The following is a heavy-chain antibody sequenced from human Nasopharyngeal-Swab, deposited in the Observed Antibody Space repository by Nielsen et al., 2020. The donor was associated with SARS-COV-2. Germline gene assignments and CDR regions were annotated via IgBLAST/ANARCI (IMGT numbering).Heavy chain of an antibody. CDR1: GFILSASA. V-gene: IGHV3-73*01. CDR2: IGDKDHNYAT. CDR3: TTDFYFDY. J-gene: IGHJ4*02. Sequence: GGSLRLSCAASGFILSASAIHWVRQAPGKGLEWVGRIGDKDHNYATTYGATVQGRFTISRDDSQDTAFLQMDSLKTEDTALYYCTTDFYFDYWGQGTLVTVSS.